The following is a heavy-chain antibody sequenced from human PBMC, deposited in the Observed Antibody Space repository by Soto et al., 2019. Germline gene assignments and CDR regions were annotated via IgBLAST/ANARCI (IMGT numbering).Heavy chain of an antibody. Sequence: QVQLVQSGAEVKKPGSSVKVSGKASGGTFSSYTISWVRQAPGQGLEWMGRIIPILGIANYAQKFQGRVTITADKSTSTAYMELISLRSEDTAVYYCARAPCLKQQGPLYYFDYWGQGTLVTVSS. CDR3: ARAPCLKQQGPLYYFDY. V-gene: IGHV1-69*02. CDR2: IIPILGIA. D-gene: IGHD6-13*01. CDR1: GGTFSSYT. J-gene: IGHJ4*02.